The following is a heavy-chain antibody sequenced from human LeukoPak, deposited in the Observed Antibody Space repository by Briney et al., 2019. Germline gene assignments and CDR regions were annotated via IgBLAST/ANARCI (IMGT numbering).Heavy chain of an antibody. V-gene: IGHV3-66*01. J-gene: IGHJ4*02. D-gene: IGHD1-26*01. Sequence: GGSLRLSCAASEFSVGSNYMTWVRQAPGKGLEWVSLIYSGGSTYYADSVKGRFTISRDNSKNTLYLQMNSLRAEDTAVYYCARDKDVGATLLDYWGQGTLVTVSS. CDR3: ARDKDVGATLLDY. CDR1: EFSVGSNY. CDR2: IYSGGST.